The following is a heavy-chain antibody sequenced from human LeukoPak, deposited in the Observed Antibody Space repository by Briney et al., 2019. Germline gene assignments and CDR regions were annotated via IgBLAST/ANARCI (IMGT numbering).Heavy chain of an antibody. J-gene: IGHJ4*02. V-gene: IGHV4-4*09. CDR2: IYHTATT. D-gene: IGHD6-19*01. Sequence: PSETLSLTYAVSGDSIRSDRWNWIRQIPGKGLEWIGYIYHTATTNYNHSFRTRVTMSLDTSNNQFSLRLTSVTAADTAVYYCARTPARSGWAYYFDYWGQGALVTVSS. CDR3: ARTPARSGWAYYFDY. CDR1: GDSIRSDR.